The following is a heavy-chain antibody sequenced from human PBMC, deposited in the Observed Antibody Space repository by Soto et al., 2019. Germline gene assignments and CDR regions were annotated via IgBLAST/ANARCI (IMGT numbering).Heavy chain of an antibody. Sequence: GGSLRLSCAASGFTFSSYSMNWVHQAPGKGLEWVSSISSSSSYIYYADSVKGRFTISRDNAKNSLYLQMNSLRAEDTAVYYCARDLYSSSSPCFDYWGQGTLVTVSS. J-gene: IGHJ4*02. CDR1: GFTFSSYS. CDR3: ARDLYSSSSPCFDY. D-gene: IGHD6-6*01. CDR2: ISSSSSYI. V-gene: IGHV3-21*01.